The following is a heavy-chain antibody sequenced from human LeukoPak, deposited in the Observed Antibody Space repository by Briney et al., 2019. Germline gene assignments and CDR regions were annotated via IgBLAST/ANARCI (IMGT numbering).Heavy chain of an antibody. D-gene: IGHD3-22*01. CDR3: AREDYYDSSGYYPFDV. CDR1: GGSISRGSYY. J-gene: IGHJ4*02. V-gene: IGHV4-61*02. Sequence: SQTLSLTCTVSGGSISRGSYYWNWIRQPAGKGLEWVGRIYSSGGTDFTPSLKSRGTISVDTSKNQFSLKLSSVTAADTAVYYCAREDYYDSSGYYPFDVWGQGILVTVSS. CDR2: IYSSGGT.